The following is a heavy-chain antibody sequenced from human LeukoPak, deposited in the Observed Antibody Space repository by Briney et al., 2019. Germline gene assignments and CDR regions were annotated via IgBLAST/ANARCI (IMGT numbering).Heavy chain of an antibody. J-gene: IGHJ3*02. V-gene: IGHV1-18*01. Sequence: ASVKVSCKASGYTFTSYGISWVRQAPGQGLEWMGWISAYNGNTNYAQKLQGRVTMTTDTSTSTAYMELRSLRSDDTAVYYCARGGPRYDFWSGYHAFDIWGQGTMVTVSS. CDR2: ISAYNGNT. CDR3: ARGGPRYDFWSGYHAFDI. CDR1: GYTFTSYG. D-gene: IGHD3-3*01.